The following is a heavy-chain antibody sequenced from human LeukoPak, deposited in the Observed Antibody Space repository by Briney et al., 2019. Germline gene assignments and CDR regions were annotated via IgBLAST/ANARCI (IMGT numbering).Heavy chain of an antibody. Sequence: SETLSLTCTVSGASISNSDFYWAWIRQPPGKGLEWLGSIYHTGSSYSSPPLGGRVTISVDTSNNQFSLNLSSVTAADTAIYFCAKRGSTYLAYYFDDWGQGTLVTVSS. CDR3: AKRGSTYLAYYFDD. CDR2: IYHTGSS. CDR1: GASISNSDFY. J-gene: IGHJ4*02. V-gene: IGHV4-39*01. D-gene: IGHD1-1*01.